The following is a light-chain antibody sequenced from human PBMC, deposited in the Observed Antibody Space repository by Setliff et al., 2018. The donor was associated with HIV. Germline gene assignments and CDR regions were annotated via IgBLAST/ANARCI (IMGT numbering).Light chain of an antibody. CDR3: GTWDSSLSAEVV. CDR1: SSNIGNNY. Sequence: QSALTQPPSVSAAPGQKVTISCSGSSSNIGNNYVSWYQQLPGTAPKLLIYDNNKRPSGIPDRFSGSKSGTSATLVITGLQTGDEADYYCGTWDSSLSAEVVFGGGTKVTVL. CDR2: DNN. J-gene: IGLJ2*01. V-gene: IGLV1-51*01.